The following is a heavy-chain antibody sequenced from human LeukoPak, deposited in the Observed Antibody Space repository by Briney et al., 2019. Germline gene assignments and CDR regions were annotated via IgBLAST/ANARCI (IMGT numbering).Heavy chain of an antibody. CDR2: INHSGST. J-gene: IGHJ6*02. Sequence: SETLSLTCAVYGGSFSGYYWSWIRQPPGKGLEWIGEINHSGSTNYNPSLKSRVTIPVDTSKNQFSLKLSSVTAADTAVYYCARGYCSGGSCYSNYYYYYGMDVWGQGTTVTVSS. CDR1: GGSFSGYY. CDR3: ARGYCSGGSCYSNYYYYYGMDV. D-gene: IGHD2-15*01. V-gene: IGHV4-34*01.